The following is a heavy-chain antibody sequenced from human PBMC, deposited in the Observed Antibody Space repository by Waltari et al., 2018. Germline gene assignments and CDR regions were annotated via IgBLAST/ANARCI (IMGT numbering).Heavy chain of an antibody. CDR1: GFTFSSYA. V-gene: IGHV3-30*04. D-gene: IGHD6-19*01. Sequence: GFTFSSYAMHWVRQAPGKGLEWVAVISYDGSNKYYADSVKGRFTISRENSKNTLYLQMNSLRAEDTAVYYCAREAVAGKTHKPFDYWGQGTLVTVSS. J-gene: IGHJ4*02. CDR2: ISYDGSNK. CDR3: AREAVAGKTHKPFDY.